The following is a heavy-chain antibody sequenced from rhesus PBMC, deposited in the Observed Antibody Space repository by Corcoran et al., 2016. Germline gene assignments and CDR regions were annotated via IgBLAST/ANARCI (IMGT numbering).Heavy chain of an antibody. Sequence: EVQLVESGGGLVQPGGSLRLSCAASGFTFSDYYMSWVRQTPGKGPEWVVLIRNKAKVGTAEYASTVKGRFTISRYDSKSIASLQMNSLKTEDTAVYYCARVLRSSYYFDYWGQGVLVTVSS. CDR3: ARVLRSSYYFDY. D-gene: IGHD4-29*01. J-gene: IGHJ4*01. CDR2: IRNKAKVGTA. V-gene: IGHV3S22*01. CDR1: GFTFSDYY.